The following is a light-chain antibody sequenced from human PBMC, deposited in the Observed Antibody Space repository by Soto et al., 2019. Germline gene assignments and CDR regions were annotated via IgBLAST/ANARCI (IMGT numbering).Light chain of an antibody. CDR2: AAS. CDR1: QGINNY. CDR3: QKYSTFAV. Sequence: DIPMTQSPSSLSASVGDRVTITCRASQGINNYVAWYQQKPGKPPKLLIYAASTLQSGVPSRFSGSGSGTDFTLTISSLQPEDVAVYSCQKYSTFAVFGPGTKVDIK. J-gene: IGKJ3*01. V-gene: IGKV1-27*01.